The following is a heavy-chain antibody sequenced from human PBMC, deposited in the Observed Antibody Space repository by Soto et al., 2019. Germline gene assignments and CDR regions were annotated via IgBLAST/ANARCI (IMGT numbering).Heavy chain of an antibody. D-gene: IGHD5-12*01. CDR2: TIPTVGAG. Sequence: SVKVSCKASGGTFSSNPISWMRQAPGQGLEWVGGTIPTVGAGSYAQRFQGRVTITADKSTNTAYMELSNLRPEDTAVYCARRQSNGYNRYFDSWGQGTLVTVSS. V-gene: IGHV1-69*06. J-gene: IGHJ4*02. CDR3: ARRQSNGYNRYFDS. CDR1: GGTFSSNP.